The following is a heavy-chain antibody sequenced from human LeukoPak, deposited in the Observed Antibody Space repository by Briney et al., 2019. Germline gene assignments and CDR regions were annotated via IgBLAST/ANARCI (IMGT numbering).Heavy chain of an antibody. CDR3: VRVVAAAGHYAFDI. Sequence: GSLRLSCAAPGLTLSSYWMSWVRQAPGKGLEWVANIKQDGSEKYYVDSVKGRFTISRDNAKNSLYLQMNSLRAEDAAVYYCVRVVAAAGHYAFDIWGQGTMVTVSS. J-gene: IGHJ3*02. CDR2: IKQDGSEK. CDR1: GLTLSSYW. V-gene: IGHV3-7*01. D-gene: IGHD6-13*01.